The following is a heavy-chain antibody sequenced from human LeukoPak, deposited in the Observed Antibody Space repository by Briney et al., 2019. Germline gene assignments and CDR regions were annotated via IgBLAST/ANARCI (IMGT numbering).Heavy chain of an antibody. Sequence: SETLSLTCTVSGGSVSSYYWSWIRQPAGKGLEWIGRIYTSGSTNYNPSLKSRVTMSVDTSKNQFSLKLSSVTAADTAVYYCASSGDYGSGLAYWGQGTLVTVSS. CDR2: IYTSGST. D-gene: IGHD3-10*01. J-gene: IGHJ4*02. CDR3: ASSGDYGSGLAY. CDR1: GGSVSSYY. V-gene: IGHV4-4*07.